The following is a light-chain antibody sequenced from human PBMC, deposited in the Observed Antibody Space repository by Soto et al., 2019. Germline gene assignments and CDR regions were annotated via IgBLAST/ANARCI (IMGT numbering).Light chain of an antibody. V-gene: IGLV4-69*01. Sequence: QPVLTQSPSASASLGASVKLTCTLSSGHSSYAIAWHQQQPEKGPRYLMKLNSDGSHSKGDGIPDRFSGSSSGAERYLTISSLRSEDEADYYCQTWGSGTVVFGGGTKLTVL. CDR3: QTWGSGTVV. CDR1: SGHSSYA. J-gene: IGLJ2*01. CDR2: LNSDGSH.